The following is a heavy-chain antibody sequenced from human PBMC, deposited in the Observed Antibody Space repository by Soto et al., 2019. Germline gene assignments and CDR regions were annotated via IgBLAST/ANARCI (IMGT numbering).Heavy chain of an antibody. Sequence: GGSLRLSCAASGFTFSSYSMNWVRQAPGKGLEWVSYISSSSSTIYYADSVKGRFTISRDNAKNSLYLQMNSLRDEDTAVYYCARDFAFRGSGGSNYYYYGMDVWGQGTTVTVSS. V-gene: IGHV3-48*02. CDR2: ISSSSSTI. CDR3: ARDFAFRGSGGSNYYYYGMDV. D-gene: IGHD2-15*01. CDR1: GFTFSSYS. J-gene: IGHJ6*02.